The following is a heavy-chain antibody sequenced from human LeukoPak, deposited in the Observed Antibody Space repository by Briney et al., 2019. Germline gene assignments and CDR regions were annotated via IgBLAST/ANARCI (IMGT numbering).Heavy chain of an antibody. CDR3: ARPAYCTNGVCYRIDY. CDR1: GFVFTDFW. D-gene: IGHD2-8*01. J-gene: IGHJ4*02. V-gene: IGHV5-51*01. Sequence: GESLKISCKGSGFVFTDFWIGWVRQMPGQGPEWMGSIYPGDSETTYGPSFQGLFIISADKSRNTAYLQWSSLMASDTAMYYCARPAYCTNGVCYRIDYWGQGTLVTVSS. CDR2: IYPGDSET.